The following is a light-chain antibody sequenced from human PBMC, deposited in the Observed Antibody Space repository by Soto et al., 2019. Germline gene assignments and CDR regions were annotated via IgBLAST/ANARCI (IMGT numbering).Light chain of an antibody. CDR1: QNIKNW. V-gene: IGKV1-5*03. Sequence: DIPMTQSPSTLSASVGDRVTIACRASQNIKNWLAWYQQKPGKDPKLLIYTASSLESGVPARFSGSGSGTEFSLTISSLQPDDFATYYCQQYNSYSRGTFGQGTKVEIK. J-gene: IGKJ1*01. CDR2: TAS. CDR3: QQYNSYSRGT.